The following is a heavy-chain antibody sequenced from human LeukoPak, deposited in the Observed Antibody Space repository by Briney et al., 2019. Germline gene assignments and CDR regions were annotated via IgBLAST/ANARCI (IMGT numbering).Heavy chain of an antibody. D-gene: IGHD3-3*01. V-gene: IGHV4-59*01. Sequence: SETLSLTCTVSGGSISSYYWSWIRQPPGKGLEWIGYIYYSGSTNYNPSLKSRVTISVDTSKNQFSLKLSSVTAADTAVYYCARVPVGTIFGVVTPYNWFDPCGQGTLVTVSS. J-gene: IGHJ5*02. CDR3: ARVPVGTIFGVVTPYNWFDP. CDR1: GGSISSYY. CDR2: IYYSGST.